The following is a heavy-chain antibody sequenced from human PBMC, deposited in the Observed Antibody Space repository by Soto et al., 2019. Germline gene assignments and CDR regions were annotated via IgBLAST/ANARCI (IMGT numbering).Heavy chain of an antibody. CDR3: AKDTPLLDSGYGGYFDY. V-gene: IGHV3-9*01. CDR1: GFTFDDYA. Sequence: EVQLVESGGGLVQPGRSLRLSCAASGFTFDDYAIHWVRQAPGKGLEWVSGISWNSGSIGYADSVKGRFTISRDNAKNSLYLQMNSLRAEDTALYYCAKDTPLLDSGYGGYFDYWGQGTLVTVSS. J-gene: IGHJ4*02. D-gene: IGHD5-12*01. CDR2: ISWNSGSI.